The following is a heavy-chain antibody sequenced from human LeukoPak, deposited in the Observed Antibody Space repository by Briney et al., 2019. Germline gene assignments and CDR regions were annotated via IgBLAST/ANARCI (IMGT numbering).Heavy chain of an antibody. CDR1: GFTFSNYG. V-gene: IGHV3-30*18. Sequence: GGSLRLSCAASGFTFSNYGMHWVRQAPGKGLEWVAVISYDGSNIHYADSVKGRFTISRDNSKNTLYLEMNSLRAEDTAVYYCAKDILADYWGQGTLVTVSS. J-gene: IGHJ4*02. CDR2: ISYDGSNI. CDR3: AKDILADY.